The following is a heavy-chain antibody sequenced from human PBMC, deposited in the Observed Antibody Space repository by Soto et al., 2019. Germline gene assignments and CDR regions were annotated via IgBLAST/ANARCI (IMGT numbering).Heavy chain of an antibody. D-gene: IGHD1-26*01. Sequence: SETLSLTCTFSSVSISNHYWNLIRQSPGKGLEWIGYISYRGSTNYNPSLKSRVAISLDTSKNQFSLRLNSVTAADTAVYYCAREMLLPTSMEYWFDPWGQGALVTVSS. CDR3: AREMLLPTSMEYWFDP. CDR1: SVSISNHY. CDR2: ISYRGST. J-gene: IGHJ5*02. V-gene: IGHV4-59*11.